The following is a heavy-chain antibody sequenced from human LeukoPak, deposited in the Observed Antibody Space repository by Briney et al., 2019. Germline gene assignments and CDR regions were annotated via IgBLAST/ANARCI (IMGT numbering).Heavy chain of an antibody. Sequence: SETLSLTCTVSGGSISSYYWSWIRQPPGKGLEWIGYIYYSGSTNYNPSLKSRVTISVDTSKNQFSPKLSSVTAADTAVYYCARDPGYCTNGVCQKWFDPWGQGTLVTVSS. V-gene: IGHV4-59*01. CDR1: GGSISSYY. CDR2: IYYSGST. D-gene: IGHD2-8*01. CDR3: ARDPGYCTNGVCQKWFDP. J-gene: IGHJ5*02.